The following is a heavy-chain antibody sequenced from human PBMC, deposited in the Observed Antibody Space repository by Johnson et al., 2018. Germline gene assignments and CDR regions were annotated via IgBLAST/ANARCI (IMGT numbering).Heavy chain of an antibody. CDR2: LNGDGSST. J-gene: IGHJ6*03. CDR1: GFIFKTYW. D-gene: IGHD5-12*01. V-gene: IGHV3-74*01. CDR3: ARDSGNYFDDMDG. Sequence: VQLQESGGGLVQPGGSLRLSCATSGFIFKTYWMHWVRQAPGKGLEWVSRLNGDGSSTTYADSVRGRFTISRDTAKKSLYLQMNSLRVEDTVVYYCARDSGNYFDDMDGWGKGTTVTVSS.